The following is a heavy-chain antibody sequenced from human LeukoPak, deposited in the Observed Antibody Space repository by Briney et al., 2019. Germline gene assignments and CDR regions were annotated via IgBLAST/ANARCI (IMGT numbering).Heavy chain of an antibody. J-gene: IGHJ4*02. CDR3: VGKASGSSYAPLKY. CDR1: GFTFSSNA. D-gene: IGHD1-26*01. CDR2: ISGSGGIT. Sequence: PGGSLRLSCAASGFTFSSNAMSWVRQAPGKGLEWVSGISGSGGITYYADSVKGRFTISRDNSKNTLYLQMNSLRAEDKAVYYCVGKASGSSYAPLKYWGQGTLVTVSS. V-gene: IGHV3-23*01.